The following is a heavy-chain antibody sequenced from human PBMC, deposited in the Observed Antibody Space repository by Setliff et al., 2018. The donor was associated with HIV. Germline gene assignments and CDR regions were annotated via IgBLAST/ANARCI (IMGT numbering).Heavy chain of an antibody. CDR3: ARDYYDSSGYIFFPGLPDY. D-gene: IGHD3-22*01. CDR2: IIPILGIA. V-gene: IGHV1-69*10. CDR1: GGTFSSYA. J-gene: IGHJ4*02. Sequence: SVKVSCKASGGTFSSYAISWVRQAPGQGLEWMGGIIPILGIANYAQKFQGRVTMTRDTSTSTVYMELSSLRSDDTAVYYCARDYYDSSGYIFFPGLPDYWGQGTLVTVSS.